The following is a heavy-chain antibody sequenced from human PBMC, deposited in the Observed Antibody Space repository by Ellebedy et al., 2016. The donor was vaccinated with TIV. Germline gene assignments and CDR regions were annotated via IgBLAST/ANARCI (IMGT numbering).Heavy chain of an antibody. CDR2: IYYSGST. J-gene: IGHJ4*02. CDR3: ASFKSFGSVSYVATF. CDR1: GGSISSSTYY. V-gene: IGHV4-39*07. Sequence: MPSETLSLTCTVSGGSISSSTYYWGSIRQPPGKGLEWIGRIYYSGSTYYNPSLKSRVTISVDKSKNQFSLTLNSVTAADTAVFYCASFKSFGSVSYVATFWGQGTLVTVPS. D-gene: IGHD3-10*01.